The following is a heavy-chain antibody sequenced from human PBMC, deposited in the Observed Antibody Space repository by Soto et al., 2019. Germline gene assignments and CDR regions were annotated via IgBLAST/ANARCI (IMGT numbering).Heavy chain of an antibody. Sequence: GALRLSCTASGFTFGDYAMSWFRQAPGKGLEWVGFIRSKAYGGTTEYAASVKGRFTISRDDSKSIAYLQMNSLKTEDTAVYYCTRGVFWSGYYTSNFYGMDVWGQGTTVTVS. J-gene: IGHJ6*02. V-gene: IGHV3-49*03. CDR1: GFTFGDYA. D-gene: IGHD3-3*01. CDR2: IRSKAYGGTT. CDR3: TRGVFWSGYYTSNFYGMDV.